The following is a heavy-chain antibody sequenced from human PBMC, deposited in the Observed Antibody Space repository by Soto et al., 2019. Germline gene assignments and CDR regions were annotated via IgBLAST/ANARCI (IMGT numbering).Heavy chain of an antibody. CDR1: GGTFSSYA. D-gene: IGHD2-15*01. Sequence: QVQLVQSGAEVKKPGSSVKVSCKASGGTFSSYAISWVRQAPGQGLEWMGGIIPIFGTANYVQKFQGRVTITADESTSTAYMELSSLRSEDTAVYYCARDRPALLLTYYGMDVWGQGTTVTVSS. CDR2: IIPIFGTA. V-gene: IGHV1-69*01. CDR3: ARDRPALLLTYYGMDV. J-gene: IGHJ6*02.